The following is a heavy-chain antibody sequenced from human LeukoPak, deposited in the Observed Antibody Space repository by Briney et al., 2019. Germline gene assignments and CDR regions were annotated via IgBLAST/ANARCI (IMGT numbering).Heavy chain of an antibody. CDR3: ARDNYGTLVY. Sequence: ASVKVSCKASGYTFTGYYMHWVRQAPGQGLEWMGRINPNSGGTNYAQKFQGRVTMTRDTSISTAYMELDRLTFDDTAEYYCARDNYGTLVYWGQGTLVTVSS. D-gene: IGHD4-17*01. CDR1: GYTFTGYY. CDR2: INPNSGGT. V-gene: IGHV1-2*06. J-gene: IGHJ4*02.